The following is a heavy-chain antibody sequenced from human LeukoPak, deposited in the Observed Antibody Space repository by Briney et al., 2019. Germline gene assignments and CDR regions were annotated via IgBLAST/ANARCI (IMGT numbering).Heavy chain of an antibody. V-gene: IGHV1-8*01. CDR3: ARGRRHSYGYRIYYYYMDV. CDR1: GYTFTSYD. J-gene: IGHJ6*03. Sequence: ASVKVSCKASGYTFTSYDINWVRQATGQGLEWMGWMNPNSGNTGYARKFQGRVTMTRNTSISTAYMELSSLRSEDTAVYYCARGRRHSYGYRIYYYYMDVWGKGTTVTVSS. D-gene: IGHD5-18*01. CDR2: MNPNSGNT.